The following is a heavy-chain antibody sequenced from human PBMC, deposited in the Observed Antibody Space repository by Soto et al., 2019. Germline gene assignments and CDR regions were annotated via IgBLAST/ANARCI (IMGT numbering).Heavy chain of an antibody. Sequence: SGGSLRLSCAASGFTFSAYGIHWVRQAPGKGLEWVAVIWYNGSNKYYADSVKGRFTISRDNSRNTLYLEMNSLRADDTAVYYCARDNGDSSRYYWRNNWSERWGQETLVIGSS. CDR1: GFTFSAYG. J-gene: IGHJ5*02. CDR3: ARDNGDSSRYYWRNNWSER. V-gene: IGHV3-33*01. CDR2: IWYNGSNK. D-gene: IGHD3-22*01.